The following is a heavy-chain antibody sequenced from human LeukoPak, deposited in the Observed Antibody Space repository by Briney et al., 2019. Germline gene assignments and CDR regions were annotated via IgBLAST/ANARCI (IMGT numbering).Heavy chain of an antibody. CDR3: ASYDFWSGWNAFDI. V-gene: IGHV4-59*01. CDR2: IYYSGST. Sequence: PSETLSLTCTVSGGSISSYYWSWIRQPPGKGLEWIGYIYYSGSTNYNPSLKSRVTISVDTSKNQFSLKLSFVTAADTAVYYCASYDFWSGWNAFDIWGQGTMVTVSS. CDR1: GGSISSYY. J-gene: IGHJ3*02. D-gene: IGHD3-3*01.